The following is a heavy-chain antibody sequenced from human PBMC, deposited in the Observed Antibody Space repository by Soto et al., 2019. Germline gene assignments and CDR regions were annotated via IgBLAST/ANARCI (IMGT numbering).Heavy chain of an antibody. CDR3: AGDPLGDGYNPY. J-gene: IGHJ4*02. D-gene: IGHD2-21*01. CDR1: GFTFSGHF. Sequence: EVQLVESGGALVQPGGSLRLSCAASGFTFSGHFMDWVRQAPGKGLEWVGRTSNKVSSYSTQYAASVKGRFTISRDDSQNSLDLQMNGLKTEDTAMYYCAGDPLGDGYNPYWGQGTLVTVSS. V-gene: IGHV3-72*01. CDR2: TSNKVSSYST.